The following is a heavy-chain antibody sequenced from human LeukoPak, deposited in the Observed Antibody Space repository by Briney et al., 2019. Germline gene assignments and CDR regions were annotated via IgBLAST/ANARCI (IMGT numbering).Heavy chain of an antibody. CDR2: IYYSGST. D-gene: IGHD1-14*01. CDR1: GDSISSSSYY. J-gene: IGHJ4*02. CDR3: ARDITGSFDY. V-gene: IGHV4-39*07. Sequence: KPSETLSLTCTVSGDSISSSSYYWGWIRQPPGKGLEWIGSIYYSGSTYYNPSLKSRVTISVDTSKNQFSLKLSSVTAADTAVYYCARDITGSFDYWGQGNLVTVSS.